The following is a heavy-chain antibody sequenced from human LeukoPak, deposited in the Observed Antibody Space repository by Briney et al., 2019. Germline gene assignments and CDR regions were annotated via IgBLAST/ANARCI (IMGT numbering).Heavy chain of an antibody. J-gene: IGHJ4*02. Sequence: ASVKVSCKASGYTFTSYYIHWVRQAPGQGLEWMGIINPSGDSTNFAQKFQGRVTMTRDTSTSTVYMELSSLRSEDTAVYYCARAWFMAAAGTRGYFDYWGQGTLVTVSS. D-gene: IGHD6-13*01. CDR3: ARAWFMAAAGTRGYFDY. CDR1: GYTFTSYY. V-gene: IGHV1-46*01. CDR2: INPSGDST.